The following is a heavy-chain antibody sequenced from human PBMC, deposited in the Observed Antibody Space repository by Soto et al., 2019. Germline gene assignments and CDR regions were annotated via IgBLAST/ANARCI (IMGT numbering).Heavy chain of an antibody. V-gene: IGHV1-69*06. D-gene: IGHD2-21*02. CDR3: ARLRYGGNSRHYYGMDV. Sequence: QVQLVQSGAEVKKPGSSVKVSCKASGRTFSSYAISWVRQAPGQGLEWMGGIIPIFGTANYAQKFQGRVTITADKSTSTAYMARSSLRSEDTAVYYCARLRYGGNSRHYYGMDVWGQGTTVTVSS. J-gene: IGHJ6*02. CDR2: IIPIFGTA. CDR1: GRTFSSYA.